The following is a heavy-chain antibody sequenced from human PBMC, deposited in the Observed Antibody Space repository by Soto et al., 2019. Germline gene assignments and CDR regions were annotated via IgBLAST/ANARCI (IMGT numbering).Heavy chain of an antibody. V-gene: IGHV1-18*01. CDR3: ARLFMVRGVINTYYSYYYMDA. CDR1: LYTFTNYG. CDR2: ISAYNGNT. J-gene: IGHJ6*03. Sequence: ASVKVSCKASLYTFTNYGINWVRPAPAQGLEWMGWISAYNGNTNYAQKLQGQVTMPTDTSTSTASMELSSLRSDDPAVYSCARLFMVRGVINTYYSYYYMDAWGKGTTVTVSS. D-gene: IGHD3-10*01.